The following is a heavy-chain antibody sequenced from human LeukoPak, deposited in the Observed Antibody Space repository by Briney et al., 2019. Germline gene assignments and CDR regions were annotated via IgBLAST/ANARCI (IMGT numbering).Heavy chain of an antibody. CDR1: GFTFSSYA. J-gene: IGHJ6*03. CDR2: ISGSSGSGGST. CDR3: AKGLLWFGEDYYYMDV. V-gene: IGHV3-23*01. Sequence: GGSLRLSCAASGFTFSSYAMSWVRQAPGKGLEWVSAISGSSGSGGSTYYADSVKGRFTIYRDNSKNTLYLQMNSLRAEDTAVYYCAKGLLWFGEDYYYMDVWGKGTTVTVSS. D-gene: IGHD3-10*01.